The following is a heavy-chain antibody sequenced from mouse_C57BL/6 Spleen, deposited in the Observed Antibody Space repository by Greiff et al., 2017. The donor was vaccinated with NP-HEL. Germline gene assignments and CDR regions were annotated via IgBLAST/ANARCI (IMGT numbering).Heavy chain of an antibody. D-gene: IGHD1-1*01. CDR2: IYPGDGDT. Sequence: VQLQQSGPELVKPGASVKISCKASGYAFSSSWMNWVKQRPGQGLEWIGRIYPGDGDTNYTGKFKGKATLSADKSSSTAYMQLSSLTSEDSAVYFCARGRLLGAMDYWGQGTSVTVSS. CDR1: GYAFSSSW. V-gene: IGHV1-82*01. CDR3: ARGRLLGAMDY. J-gene: IGHJ4*01.